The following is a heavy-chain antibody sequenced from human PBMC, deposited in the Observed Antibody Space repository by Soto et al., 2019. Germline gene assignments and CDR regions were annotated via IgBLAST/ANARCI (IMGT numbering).Heavy chain of an antibody. D-gene: IGHD3-16*01. CDR3: AKHHHRSPSRDGCNLLIY. CDR2: ISYDGCNK. CDR1: GFTFSDYG. V-gene: IGHV3-30*18. J-gene: IGHJ4*01. Sequence: AWSLRLSCAASGFTFSDYGMQWLRQATVKELYWVAVISYDGCNKYESYSVKGRFASSRENSKNTLYLQMNSLRADDPTVYYRAKHHHRSPSRDGCNLLIYWSRG.